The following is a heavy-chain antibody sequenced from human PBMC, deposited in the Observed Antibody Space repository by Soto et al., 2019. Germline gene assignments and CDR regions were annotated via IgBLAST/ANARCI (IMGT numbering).Heavy chain of an antibody. D-gene: IGHD6-6*01. J-gene: IGHJ3*02. CDR1: GFTFSSYE. V-gene: IGHV3-48*03. CDR2: ISSSGSTI. Sequence: GESLRLSCAASGFTFSSYEMNWVRQAPGQGLEWVSYISSSGSTIYYAHSVKGRFTISRDNAKNSLYLQMNSLRAEDTAVYYCARGGSSFYWGAFDIWGQGTMVTVSS. CDR3: ARGGSSFYWGAFDI.